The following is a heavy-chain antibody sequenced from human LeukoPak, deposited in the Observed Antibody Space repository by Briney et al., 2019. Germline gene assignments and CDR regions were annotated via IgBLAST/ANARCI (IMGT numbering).Heavy chain of an antibody. CDR1: GFTFSSRA. D-gene: IGHD1-26*01. CDR2: ISYDGSFQ. J-gene: IGHJ5*02. V-gene: IGHV3-30-3*01. CDR3: VGEVGSRQMNS. Sequence: GGSLRLSCSVSGFTFSSRAMHWVRQAPGKGLECVAYISYDGSFQYHADSVKGRFTISRDNSKDILYLQMNSLRVDDSATYYCVGEVGSRQMNSWGQGTLVTVSS.